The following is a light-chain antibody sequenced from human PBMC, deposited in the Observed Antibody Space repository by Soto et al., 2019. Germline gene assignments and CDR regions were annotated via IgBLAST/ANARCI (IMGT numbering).Light chain of an antibody. CDR2: DVN. CDR3: CSYAGTFTYV. J-gene: IGLJ1*01. Sequence: QPVLTHPRSVSGSPGQSVTISCTATSSDVDVFDYVSWYQQHPGKAPKLIIYDVNQRPSGVPDRFSGSMSGNSASLTISGLQAEDEADYYCCSYAGTFTYVFGTGTKLTVL. V-gene: IGLV2-11*01. CDR1: SSDVDVFDY.